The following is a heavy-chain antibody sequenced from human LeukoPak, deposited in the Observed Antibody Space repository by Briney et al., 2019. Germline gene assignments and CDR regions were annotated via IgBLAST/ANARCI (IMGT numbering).Heavy chain of an antibody. V-gene: IGHV3-30*18. D-gene: IGHD3-10*01. Sequence: GGSLRLSCAASGFTFSSYGMHWVRQAPGKGLEWVAVISYDGSNKYYADSVKGRFTISRDNSKNTLYLQMNSLRAEDTAVYYCAKGQRDYYYGSGSYYIALIHYGMDVWGQGTTVTVSS. CDR2: ISYDGSNK. J-gene: IGHJ6*02. CDR1: GFTFSSYG. CDR3: AKGQRDYYYGSGSYYIALIHYGMDV.